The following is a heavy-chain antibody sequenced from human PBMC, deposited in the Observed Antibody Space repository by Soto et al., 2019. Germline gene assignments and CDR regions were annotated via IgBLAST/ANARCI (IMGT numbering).Heavy chain of an antibody. CDR3: ASAFTAVAATGAHYYYGMDV. CDR2: IIPIFGTA. J-gene: IGHJ6*02. Sequence: SVKVSCKASGGTFSSYAISWVRQAPGQGLEWMGGIIPIFGTANYAQKFQGRVTITADESTSTAYMELSSLRSEDTAVYYCASAFTAVAATGAHYYYGMDVWGQGTTVTVSS. V-gene: IGHV1-69*13. D-gene: IGHD6-19*01. CDR1: GGTFSSYA.